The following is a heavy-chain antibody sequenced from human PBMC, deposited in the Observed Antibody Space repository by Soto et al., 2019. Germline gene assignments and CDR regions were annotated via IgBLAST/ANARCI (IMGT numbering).Heavy chain of an antibody. V-gene: IGHV1-18*01. D-gene: IGHD3-22*01. Sequence: GASVKVSCKASGYTFTSYGISWVRQAPGQGLEWMGWISAYNGNTNYAQKLQGRVTMTTDTSTSTAYMELRSLRSDDTAVYYCARGPKYYYDSSGYYFWGQGTLVTVSS. CDR1: GYTFTSYG. J-gene: IGHJ4*02. CDR2: ISAYNGNT. CDR3: ARGPKYYYDSSGYYF.